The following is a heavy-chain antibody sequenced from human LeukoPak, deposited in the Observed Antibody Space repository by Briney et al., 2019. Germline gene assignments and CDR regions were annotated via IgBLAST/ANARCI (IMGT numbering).Heavy chain of an antibody. CDR1: GFTFSSYA. CDR2: ISGSGGST. V-gene: IGHV3-23*01. CDR3: ARGGDTAIGGLDY. J-gene: IGHJ4*02. Sequence: PGGSLRLSCAASGFTFSSYAMSWVRQAPGKGLEWVSAISGSGGSTYYADSVKGRFTISRDNSKNTLYLQMNSLRAGDTAVYYCARGGDTAIGGLDYWGQGTLVTVSS. D-gene: IGHD5-18*01.